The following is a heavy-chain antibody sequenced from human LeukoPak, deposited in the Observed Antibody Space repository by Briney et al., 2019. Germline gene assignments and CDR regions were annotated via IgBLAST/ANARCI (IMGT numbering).Heavy chain of an antibody. CDR1: GFTFSSYG. D-gene: IGHD3-22*01. V-gene: IGHV3-33*01. J-gene: IGHJ4*02. Sequence: PGGSLRLSCAASGFTFSSYGMHWVRQAPGKGLEWVAVIWYDGSNKYYADSVKGRFTISRDNSKNTLYLQMNSLRAEDTAVCYCARGLPTNYYDSSGTLDYWGQGTLVTVSS. CDR2: IWYDGSNK. CDR3: ARGLPTNYYDSSGTLDY.